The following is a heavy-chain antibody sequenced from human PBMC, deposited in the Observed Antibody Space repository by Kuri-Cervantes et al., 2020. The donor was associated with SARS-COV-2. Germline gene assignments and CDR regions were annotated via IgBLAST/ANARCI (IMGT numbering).Heavy chain of an antibody. CDR3: ARDPGGVFLRGIMILSAHWFDT. CDR2: ISGSGSYI. V-gene: IGHV3-21*01. Sequence: GGSLRLSCAASGVSLSRYTMNWVRQAPGKALEWVSSISGSGSYIYYADSVKGRFTISRDNAKNSLYLQMSSLRAEDTAVYYCARDPGGVFLRGIMILSAHWFDTWGQGTLVTVSS. J-gene: IGHJ5*02. D-gene: IGHD3-9*01. CDR1: GVSLSRYT.